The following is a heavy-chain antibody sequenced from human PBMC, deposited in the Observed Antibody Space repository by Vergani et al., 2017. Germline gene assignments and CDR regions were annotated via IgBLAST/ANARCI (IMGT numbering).Heavy chain of an antibody. CDR1: ESTFSDYN. V-gene: IGHV1-2*02. D-gene: IGHD1-26*01. J-gene: IGHJ5*01. CDR2: ISPKTGDT. Sequence: QVQLMQSGPVMKKPGGSMKASCQASESTFSDYNIHWVRQAPGQGLQWMGWISPKTGDTDNLQRFQDRVTMTRDASTKTVYLKMTRLTSDDTAIYYCAHSWNFGRRDWFDSWGPGTLVTVSS. CDR3: AHSWNFGRRDWFDS.